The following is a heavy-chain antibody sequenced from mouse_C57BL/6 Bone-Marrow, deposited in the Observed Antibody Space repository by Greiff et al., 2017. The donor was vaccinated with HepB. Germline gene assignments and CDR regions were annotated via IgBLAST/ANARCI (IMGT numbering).Heavy chain of an antibody. Sequence: DVQLQESGPGLVKPSQSLSLTCSVTGYSITSGYYWNWIRQFPGNKQEWMGYISYDGSNNYNPSLKNRISITRDTSKNQFFLKLNSVTTEDTATYYCAREDYWGQGTTLTVSS. J-gene: IGHJ2*01. CDR2: ISYDGSN. V-gene: IGHV3-6*01. CDR3: AREDY. CDR1: GYSITSGYY.